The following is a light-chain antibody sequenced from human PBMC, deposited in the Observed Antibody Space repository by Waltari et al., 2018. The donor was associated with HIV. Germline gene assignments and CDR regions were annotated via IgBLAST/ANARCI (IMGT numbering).Light chain of an antibody. CDR1: SSAVGSYNR. CDR2: EVT. Sequence: QSALTQPASVSGSPGQSLTISCTVTSSAVGSYNRVSWYQQYPGKAPKLIIYEVTKRPSGVSNRFSGSKSGNTASLTLSGLQADDEADYYCSSYAGARVFGGGTNLIVL. CDR3: SSYAGARV. V-gene: IGLV2-23*02. J-gene: IGLJ3*02.